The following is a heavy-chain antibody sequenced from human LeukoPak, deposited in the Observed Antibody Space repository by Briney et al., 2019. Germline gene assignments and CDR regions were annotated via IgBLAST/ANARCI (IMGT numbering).Heavy chain of an antibody. D-gene: IGHD3-10*01. CDR3: ARGRFIRRFGELLYNLNGGYNWFDP. CDR2: IYSSGST. V-gene: IGHV4-59*01. J-gene: IGHJ5*02. Sequence: SETLSLTCTVSGGSIGSYYWSWIRQPPGKGLEWIGYIYSSGSTNYNPSLKSRVTISLDTSKNQFSLKLSFVTADDTAVYYCARGRFIRRFGELLYNLNGGYNWFDPWGQGTLVTVSS. CDR1: GGSIGSYY.